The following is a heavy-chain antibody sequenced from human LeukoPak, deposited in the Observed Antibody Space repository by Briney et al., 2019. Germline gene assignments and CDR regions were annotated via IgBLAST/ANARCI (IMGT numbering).Heavy chain of an antibody. D-gene: IGHD6-19*01. V-gene: IGHV4-59*01. Sequence: WESLSLTCTVSGGSMNNYSWRWVRQPPGEGLEWVGHIYYSGSTDYNPSLKSRVTISVDTSKNQFSLKLSSVTAADTAGYYCARDLRRYSSDWASDIWGQGTMVTVSS. CDR3: ARDLRRYSSDWASDI. J-gene: IGHJ3*02. CDR2: IYYSGST. CDR1: GGSMNNYS.